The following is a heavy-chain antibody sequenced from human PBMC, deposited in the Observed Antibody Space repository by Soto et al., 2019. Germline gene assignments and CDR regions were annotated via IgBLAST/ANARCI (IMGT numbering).Heavy chain of an antibody. Sequence: PSETLSLTCTVSGGSISSYYWSWIRQPPGKGLEWIGYIYYSGSTNYNPSLKSRVTISVDTSKNQFSLKLSSVTAADAAVYYCARDVVATSNRCGGDCDYYYYGMDVWGRGTTVAVSS. J-gene: IGHJ6*02. D-gene: IGHD2-21*02. CDR2: IYYSGST. CDR1: GGSISSYY. V-gene: IGHV4-59*01. CDR3: ARDVVATSNRCGGDCDYYYYGMDV.